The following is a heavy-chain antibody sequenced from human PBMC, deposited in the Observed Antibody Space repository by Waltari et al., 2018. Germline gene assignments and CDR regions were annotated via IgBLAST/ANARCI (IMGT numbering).Heavy chain of an antibody. D-gene: IGHD3-10*01. V-gene: IGHV1-46*03. CDR1: GDTFRSYF. CDR3: TRDKLDYYNGMDV. CDR2: INPSDGGT. J-gene: IGHJ6*02. Sequence: QVPLVQSGAEVKKPGATVKVSCRTSGDTFRSYFIFWVRQAPGQGLEWMGIINPSDGGTNYPQKFQDRVTMTRDTSTSTVYMELRSLRSEDTAVYYCTRDKLDYYNGMDVWGQGTTVIVSS.